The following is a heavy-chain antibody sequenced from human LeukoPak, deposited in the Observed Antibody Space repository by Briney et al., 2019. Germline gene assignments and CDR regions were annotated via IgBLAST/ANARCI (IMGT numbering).Heavy chain of an antibody. CDR2: IYHSGST. CDR1: GDYITGGYY. V-gene: IGHV4-38-2*02. J-gene: IGHJ4*02. D-gene: IGHD3-9*01. CDR3: ARHYDNLTGFFDY. Sequence: NPSETLSLTCTFSGDYITGGYYWGWIRQPPGKGLEWIGTIYHSGSTYYNPSLKSRVTISVDTSKNQFSLKLSSVTAADTAVYYCARHYDNLTGFFDYWGQGTLVTVSS.